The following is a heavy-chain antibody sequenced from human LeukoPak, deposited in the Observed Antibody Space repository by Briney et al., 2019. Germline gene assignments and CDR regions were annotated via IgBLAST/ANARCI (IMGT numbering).Heavy chain of an antibody. CDR3: ARGSGSGSLLDYYMDV. J-gene: IGHJ6*03. CDR1: GFTFSSYG. Sequence: GGSLRLSCAASGFTFSSYGLTWVRQAPGKGLEWVSGINWNGGTTGYADSVKGRFTISRDNAKNSLYLQLNSLRAEDMSLYYCARGSGSGSLLDYYMDVWGKGTTVTVSS. D-gene: IGHD3-10*01. CDR2: INWNGGTT. V-gene: IGHV3-20*04.